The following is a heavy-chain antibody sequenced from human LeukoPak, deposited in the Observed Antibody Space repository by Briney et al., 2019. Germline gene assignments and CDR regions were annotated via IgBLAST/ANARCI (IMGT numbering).Heavy chain of an antibody. CDR1: GFKFSGHY. CDR3: ARSGSGYFDY. J-gene: IGHJ4*02. CDR2: SRNKASSYTT. Sequence: GGSQRLSCAASGFKFSGHYIDWVRQAPGKGLEWVGRSRNKASSYTTEYAASVEGRFTISRDVSESSLYLQMNSLRTEDTAVYYCARSGSGYFDYWGQGSLVTVSS. V-gene: IGHV3-72*01.